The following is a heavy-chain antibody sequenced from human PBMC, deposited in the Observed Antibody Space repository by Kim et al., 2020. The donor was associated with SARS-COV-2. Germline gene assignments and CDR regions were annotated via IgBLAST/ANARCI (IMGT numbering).Heavy chain of an antibody. CDR2: IIPIFGTA. D-gene: IGHD3-10*01. CDR3: ARTDYYGSGSYYRNLYYYYGMDV. V-gene: IGHV1-69*13. Sequence: SVKVSCKASGGTFSSYAISWVRQAPGQGLEWMGGIIPIFGTANYAQKFQGRVTITADESTSTAYMELSSLRSEDTAVYYCARTDYYGSGSYYRNLYYYYGMDVWGQGTTVTVSS. J-gene: IGHJ6*02. CDR1: GGTFSSYA.